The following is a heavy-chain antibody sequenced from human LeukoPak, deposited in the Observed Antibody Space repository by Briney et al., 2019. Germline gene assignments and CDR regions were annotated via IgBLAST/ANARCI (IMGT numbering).Heavy chain of an antibody. J-gene: IGHJ4*02. Sequence: KSGGSLRLSCAASRFTFSSYAMSWVRQAPGKGLEWVSAISGSGGTTYYADSVKGRFTISRDNSKNTLYLQMNSLRAGDTAVYYCAKDRRGWPTYFDSWGQGTLVTVSS. V-gene: IGHV3-23*01. D-gene: IGHD6-19*01. CDR1: RFTFSSYA. CDR2: ISGSGGTT. CDR3: AKDRRGWPTYFDS.